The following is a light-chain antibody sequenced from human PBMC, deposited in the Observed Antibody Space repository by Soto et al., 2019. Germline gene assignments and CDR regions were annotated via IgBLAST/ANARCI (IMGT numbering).Light chain of an antibody. V-gene: IGKV3-15*01. CDR2: HAS. CDR1: QRVGAN. J-gene: IGKJ1*01. CDR3: QQYDSWPRT. Sequence: EIVMTQSPSSLSVSPGETATLSCRASQRVGANLAWYQQKPGQAPRLLIYHASTRATGVPARFSGSGSGTDFTLTISSLQSEDIAFFYCQQYDSWPRTFGQGTKVEIK.